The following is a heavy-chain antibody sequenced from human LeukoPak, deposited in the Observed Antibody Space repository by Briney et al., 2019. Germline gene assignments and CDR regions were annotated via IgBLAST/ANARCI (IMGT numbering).Heavy chain of an antibody. D-gene: IGHD6-19*01. CDR1: GGSNSSSYDY. V-gene: IGHV4-39*01. J-gene: IGHJ4*02. Sequence: SETVSLMCTVSGGSNSSSYDYGGRIRQPPGKGLEWSGTIYYSGTTYHNPPLKSRVIISVDTSKNQFSLRLSTVTAADTAVYYCARLTCIAVAGRTDFYYWGQGTLVTVSS. CDR2: IYYSGTT. CDR3: ARLTCIAVAGRTDFYY.